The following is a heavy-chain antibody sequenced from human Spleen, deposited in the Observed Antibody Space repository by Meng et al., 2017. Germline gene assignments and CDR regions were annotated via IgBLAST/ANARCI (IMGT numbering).Heavy chain of an antibody. CDR1: ESIFTDSW. D-gene: IGHD3-10*01. CDR2: IKSNIHGGTT. V-gene: IGHV3-15*01. CDR3: AKRPMVRGDLYYFDY. Sequence: GESLKISCAGAESIFTDSWMSWLRQTPGKGLEWVGLIKSNIHGGTTDYAAPVKGRFSISRDDSKNTLYLEMNSLRAEDTAVYYCAKRPMVRGDLYYFDYWGQGTLVTVSS. J-gene: IGHJ4*02.